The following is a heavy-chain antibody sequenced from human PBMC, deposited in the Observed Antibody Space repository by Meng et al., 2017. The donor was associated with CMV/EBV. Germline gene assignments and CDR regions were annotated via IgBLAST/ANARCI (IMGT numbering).Heavy chain of an antibody. CDR1: GFTFSSYW. J-gene: IGHJ5*02. CDR3: TAATHLNWFDP. V-gene: IGHV3-15*01. CDR2: IKSKTDGGTT. Sequence: AASGFTFSSYWRDRVRKAQGKGLEWVGRIKSKTDGGTTDYAAPVKGRFTISRDDSKNTLYLQMNSPKTEDTAVYYCTAATHLNWFDPWGQGTLVTVSS. D-gene: IGHD6-25*01.